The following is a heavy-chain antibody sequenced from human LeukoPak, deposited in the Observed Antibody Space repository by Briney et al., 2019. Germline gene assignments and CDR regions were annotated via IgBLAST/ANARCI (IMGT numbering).Heavy chain of an antibody. J-gene: IGHJ4*02. Sequence: GGSLRLSCTASGFTFGDYAMSWFRQAPGKGLEWVGFIRSKAYGGTTEYAASVKGRFTISRDDSKSIAYLQMNSLKTEDTAVYYCTREWVGPHWNDHLMGDYWGQGTLVTVSS. V-gene: IGHV3-49*03. CDR2: IRSKAYGGTT. CDR1: GFTFGDYA. CDR3: TREWVGPHWNDHLMGDY. D-gene: IGHD1-1*01.